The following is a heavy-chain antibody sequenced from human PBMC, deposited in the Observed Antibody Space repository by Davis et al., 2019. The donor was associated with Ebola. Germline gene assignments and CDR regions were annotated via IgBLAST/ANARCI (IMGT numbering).Heavy chain of an antibody. CDR3: ARQEGSFDY. Sequence: SETLSLTCTVSGASISSSYWSWIRQPPGKGLEWIGSIYYSGSTYYNPSLKSRVTISVDTSKNQFSLKLSSVTAADTAVYYCARQEGSFDYWGQGTLVTVSS. CDR2: IYYSGST. CDR1: GASISSSY. J-gene: IGHJ4*02. V-gene: IGHV4-59*05.